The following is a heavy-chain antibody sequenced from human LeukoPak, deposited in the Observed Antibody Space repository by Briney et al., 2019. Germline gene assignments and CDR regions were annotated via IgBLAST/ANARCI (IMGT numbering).Heavy chain of an antibody. CDR1: GFTFSSYS. V-gene: IGHV3-21*01. J-gene: IGHJ5*02. CDR3: ARGGITMVRGPKGGYNWFGP. CDR2: ISSGSSYI. Sequence: GGSLRLSCAASGFTFSSYSMNWVRQAPGKGLEWVSSISSGSSYIYYADSVKGRFTISRDNAKNSLYLQMNSLRAEDTAVYYCARGGITMVRGPKGGYNWFGPWGQGTLVTVSS. D-gene: IGHD3-10*01.